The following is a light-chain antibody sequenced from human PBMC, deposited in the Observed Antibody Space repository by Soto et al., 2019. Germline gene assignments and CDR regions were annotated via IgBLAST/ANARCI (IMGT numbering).Light chain of an antibody. CDR3: NSWTSGNALEV. Sequence: HSTLTQPPSVSESPGHSITISCTGGSSDIGGYDYVSWYQHHPGKPPKLLIYDVSNRPSGVSDRFSGSKSGNTASLTISGLQIEDEGDYYCNSWTSGNALEVFGTGTKVTVL. J-gene: IGLJ1*01. CDR2: DVS. CDR1: SSDIGGYDY. V-gene: IGLV2-14*03.